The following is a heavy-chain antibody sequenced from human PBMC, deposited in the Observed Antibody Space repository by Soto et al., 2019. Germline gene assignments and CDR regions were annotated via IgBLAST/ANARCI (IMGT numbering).Heavy chain of an antibody. D-gene: IGHD3-22*01. CDR3: AHRVKHYYDSSGYFWFDP. Sequence: QITLKESGPTLVKPTQTLTLTCTFSGFSLSTSGVGVGWIRQPPGKALEWLALISWNDDKRYSPSLKSRHTITKNTSKHQVVLTMTNMDPVDTATYYCAHRVKHYYDSSGYFWFDPWGQGTLVTVSS. CDR2: ISWNDDK. J-gene: IGHJ5*02. CDR1: GFSLSTSGVG. V-gene: IGHV2-5*01.